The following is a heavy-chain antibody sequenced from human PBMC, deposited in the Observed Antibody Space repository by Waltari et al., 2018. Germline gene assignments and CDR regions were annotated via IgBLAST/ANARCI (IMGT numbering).Heavy chain of an antibody. Sequence: EVQLVESGGGLVQPGGSLRLSCAASGFTFSSHWMHWVRQAPGTGLVWVSRDNTDGRDTAYADSVGGRFTISGDNAKNTRVLQMNRLRVEDTAVYYGARAYSGKKNPKESWGQGTLVTVSS. J-gene: IGHJ5*02. CDR2: DNTDGRDT. CDR3: ARAYSGKKNPKES. V-gene: IGHV3-74*03. CDR1: GFTFSSHW. D-gene: IGHD4-4*01.